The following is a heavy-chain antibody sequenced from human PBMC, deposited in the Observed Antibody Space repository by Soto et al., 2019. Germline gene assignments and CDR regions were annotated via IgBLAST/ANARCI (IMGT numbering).Heavy chain of an antibody. D-gene: IGHD3-22*01. CDR3: ARHGYYYDSTGYYYFL. CDR2: IYYSGMT. CDR1: GGSVSSTNHY. J-gene: IGHJ1*01. Sequence: QLQLQESGPGLVKPSETLSLACTVSGGSVSSTNHYWGWIRQPPGKGLEWIGDIYYSGMTGYNPSLKSRVTISVDTSQNQFSLRLNSVTAADTAIYYCARHGYYYDSTGYYYFLWGQGTLVTVSS. V-gene: IGHV4-39*01.